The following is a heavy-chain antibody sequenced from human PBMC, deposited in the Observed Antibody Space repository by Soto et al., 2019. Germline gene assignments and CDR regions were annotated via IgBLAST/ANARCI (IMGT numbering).Heavy chain of an antibody. CDR1: GFTFSSYG. V-gene: IGHV3-33*01. Sequence: PGGSLRLSCAASGFTFSSYGMHWVRKAPGKGLEWVAVIWYDGSNKYYADSVKGRFTISRDNSKNTLYLQMNSLRAEDTAVYYCARDWAVAGSWALWYWGQGTLVTVSS. D-gene: IGHD6-19*01. CDR2: IWYDGSNK. J-gene: IGHJ4*02. CDR3: ARDWAVAGSWALWY.